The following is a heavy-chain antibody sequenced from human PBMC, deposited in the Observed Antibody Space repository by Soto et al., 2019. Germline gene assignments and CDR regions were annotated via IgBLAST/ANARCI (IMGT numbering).Heavy chain of an antibody. D-gene: IGHD3-10*01. CDR2: IYTSGST. J-gene: IGHJ6*02. CDR3: ARDSVVRGVIYYYYGMDV. Sequence: SEPLSLTCTVSGGSISSYYWSWIRQPAGKGLEWIGRIYTSGSTNYNPSLKSRVTMSVDTSKNQFSLKLSSVTAADTAVYYCARDSVVRGVIYYYYGMDVWGQGTTVTVSS. CDR1: GGSISSYY. V-gene: IGHV4-4*07.